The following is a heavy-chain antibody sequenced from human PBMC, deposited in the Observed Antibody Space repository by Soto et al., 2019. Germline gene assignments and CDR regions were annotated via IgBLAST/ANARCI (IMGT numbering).Heavy chain of an antibody. CDR1: GYTFSNHE. CDR2: TSIYNGDS. V-gene: IGHV1-18*01. Sequence: GASVKVSCKASGYTFSNHEITWVRQAPGQGLEWMGWTSIYNGDSLYAQKFQGRVTLSTDTRTTTTYMELSNLRSDDTAVYFCARVRAMLGTRQGWFDLWGQGTPVTVSS. J-gene: IGHJ4*02. D-gene: IGHD1-7*01. CDR3: ARVRAMLGTRQGWFDL.